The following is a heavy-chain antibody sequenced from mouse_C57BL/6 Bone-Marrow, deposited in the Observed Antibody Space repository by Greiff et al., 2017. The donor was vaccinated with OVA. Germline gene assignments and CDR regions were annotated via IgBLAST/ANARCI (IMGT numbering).Heavy chain of an antibody. CDR3: ARLITTFAY. Sequence: QVQLKQPGAELVRPGTSVKLSCKASGYTFTSYWMHWVKQRPGQGLEWIGVIDPSDSYTNYNQKFKGKATLTVDTSSSTAYMQLSSPTSEDSAVYYCARLITTFAYWGQGTLVTVSA. D-gene: IGHD1-1*01. V-gene: IGHV1-59*01. J-gene: IGHJ3*01. CDR2: IDPSDSYT. CDR1: GYTFTSYW.